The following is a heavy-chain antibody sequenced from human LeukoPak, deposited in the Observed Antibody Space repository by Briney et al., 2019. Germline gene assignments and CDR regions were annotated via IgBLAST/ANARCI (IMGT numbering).Heavy chain of an antibody. CDR1: GFTFSSNG. J-gene: IGHJ4*02. D-gene: IGHD5-18*01. V-gene: IGHV3-23*01. CDR2: ISGSGGST. Sequence: PGRSLRLSCAASGFTFSSNGMHWVRQAPGKGLEWVSAISGSGGSTYYADSVKGRFTISRDNSKNTLYLQMNSLRAEDTAVYYCAKANQGYRYFDYWGQGTLVTVSS. CDR3: AKANQGYRYFDY.